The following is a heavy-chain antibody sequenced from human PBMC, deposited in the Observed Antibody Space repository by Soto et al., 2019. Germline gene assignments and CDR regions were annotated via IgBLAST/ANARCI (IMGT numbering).Heavy chain of an antibody. V-gene: IGHV4-34*01. CDR2: INHSGGT. CDR1: GGSFSGYY. CDR3: ARGRGYSSSWFTYYFDY. D-gene: IGHD6-13*01. Sequence: PSETLSLTCAVYGGSFSGYYWSWIRQPPGKGLEWIGEINHSGGTNYNPSLKSRVTISVDTSKNQFSLKLSSVTAADTAVYYCARGRGYSSSWFTYYFDYWGQGTLVTVSS. J-gene: IGHJ4*02.